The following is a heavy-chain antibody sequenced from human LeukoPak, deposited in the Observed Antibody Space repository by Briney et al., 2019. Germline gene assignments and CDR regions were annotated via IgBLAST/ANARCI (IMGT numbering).Heavy chain of an antibody. D-gene: IGHD6-19*01. V-gene: IGHV4-4*07. J-gene: IGHJ4*02. CDR2: FSTDGST. CDR3: ARGDISSGWSFDY. Sequence: SGTLSLTCTVSGGSIRNYHWSWIRQPAGKGGKLMGQFSTDGSTNYNPPLKSRVTMSIDTTEDRVSLTIRSVTAADTAFYYCARGDISSGWSFDYWGQGTLVTVSS. CDR1: GGSIRNYH.